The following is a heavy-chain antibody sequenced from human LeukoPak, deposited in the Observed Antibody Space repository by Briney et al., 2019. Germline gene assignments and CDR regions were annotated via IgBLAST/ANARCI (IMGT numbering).Heavy chain of an antibody. Sequence: GGSLRLSCAASGFTFDDYAMHWVRQAPGKGLEWVSGISWNSGSIGYADSVKGRFTISRDNAKNSLYLQMNSLRAEDTALYYCAKDKSPGGYGDYGGFFDYWGQGTLVTVST. V-gene: IGHV3-9*01. CDR3: AKDKSPGGYGDYGGFFDY. J-gene: IGHJ4*02. CDR1: GFTFDDYA. D-gene: IGHD4-17*01. CDR2: ISWNSGSI.